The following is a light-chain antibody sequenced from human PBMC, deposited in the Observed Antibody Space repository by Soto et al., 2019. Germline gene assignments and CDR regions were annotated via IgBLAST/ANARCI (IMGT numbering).Light chain of an antibody. J-gene: IGKJ1*01. Sequence: DTQMTHSPSSLSASVGDRISITCRSSQTVSTYLNWYQQKAGQAPTLLISATSTLQSGVPSRFSGSGSGTEFTRTITSLQPEDFATYYCQQTYTTPRTFGHGTKV. CDR3: QQTYTTPRT. V-gene: IGKV1-39*01. CDR1: QTVSTY. CDR2: ATS.